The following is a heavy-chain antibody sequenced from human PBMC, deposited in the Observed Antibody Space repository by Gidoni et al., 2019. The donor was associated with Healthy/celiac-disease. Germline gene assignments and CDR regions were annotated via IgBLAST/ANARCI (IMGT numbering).Heavy chain of an antibody. V-gene: IGHV1-69*06. CDR3: ARAHCSSTSCQSVPLDY. Sequence: QVQLVQSGAEVKKPGSSVKVSCKASGGPFSSYAISWVRQAPGQGLEWMGGTIPIFGTANYAQKFQGRVTTTVDKSTSSAYMELISLRSEDTAVYYCARAHCSSTSCQSVPLDYWGQGTLVTVSS. D-gene: IGHD2-2*01. J-gene: IGHJ4*02. CDR2: TIPIFGTA. CDR1: GGPFSSYA.